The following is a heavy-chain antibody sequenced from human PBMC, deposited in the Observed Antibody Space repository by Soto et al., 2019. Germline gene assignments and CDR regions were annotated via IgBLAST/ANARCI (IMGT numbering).Heavy chain of an antibody. D-gene: IGHD2-21*02. J-gene: IGHJ4*02. V-gene: IGHV4-34*01. Sequence: SETLSLTCAISGGSSSSHPKSWVRQPPGKGLEWIGEIHHDGSTNYNPSLKSRVTISENTSKNHFSLELSSVTAADTAVYYCATYGVGTIIPDYWGQGSLVTVSS. CDR3: ATYGVGTIIPDY. CDR2: IHHDGST. CDR1: GGSSSSHP.